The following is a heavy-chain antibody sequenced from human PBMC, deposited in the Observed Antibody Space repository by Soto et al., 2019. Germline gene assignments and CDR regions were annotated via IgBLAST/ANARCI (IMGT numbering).Heavy chain of an antibody. CDR1: GGTFSSYT. CDR2: IIPITGTA. D-gene: IGHD3-9*01. CDR3: ARGGKFYDVLTGYYSLDF. J-gene: IGHJ4*02. Sequence: ASVKVSCKASGGTFSSYTLNWVRQAPGQGLEWMGGIIPITGTANYAQKFQGRVTITADKSTSTAYMELSSLRSGDTAVYYCARGGKFYDVLTGYYSLDFWGQGTLVTVSS. V-gene: IGHV1-69*06.